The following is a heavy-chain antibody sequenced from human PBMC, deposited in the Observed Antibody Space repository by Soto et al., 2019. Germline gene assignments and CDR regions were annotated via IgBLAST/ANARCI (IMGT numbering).Heavy chain of an antibody. CDR3: ASSVAVTGYYYYYYGMDV. CDR1: GYTFTSYD. V-gene: IGHV1-8*01. D-gene: IGHD6-19*01. Sequence: GASVKVSCKASGYTFTSYDINWVRQATGQGLEWMGWMNPNSGNTGYAQKFQGRVTMTRNTSISTAYMELSSLRSEDTAVYYCASSVAVTGYYYYYYGMDVWGQGTTVTVS. CDR2: MNPNSGNT. J-gene: IGHJ6*02.